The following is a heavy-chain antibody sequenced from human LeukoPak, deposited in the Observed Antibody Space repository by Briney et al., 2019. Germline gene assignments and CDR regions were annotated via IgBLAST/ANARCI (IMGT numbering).Heavy chain of an antibody. Sequence: SETLSLTCTVSGGSINSYYWSWIRQPPGKTLEWIGYIFYTGSTKYNPSLKSRVTISVDTSKNQSSLKLTSVTAADTAVYYCARVVVHGHSDYWGQGALVTVSS. J-gene: IGHJ4*02. CDR3: ARVVVHGHSDY. V-gene: IGHV4-59*08. CDR1: GGSINSYY. CDR2: IFYTGST. D-gene: IGHD3-16*02.